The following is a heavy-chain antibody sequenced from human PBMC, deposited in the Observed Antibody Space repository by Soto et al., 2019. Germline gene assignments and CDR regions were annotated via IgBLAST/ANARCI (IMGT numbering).Heavy chain of an antibody. D-gene: IGHD3-3*01. CDR2: SRNKAKGYTT. V-gene: IGHV3-72*01. CDR3: SRLEGG. Sequence: EQLVESGGGLVQPGGSLTLSCAASGFTFTDHYMEWVRQAPGKGLEWVVRSRNKAKGYTTDYAASVQGRFSVSRDLSKNSLYLQMNSLKAEDTAVYYCSRLEGGWGQGTLVTVSS. J-gene: IGHJ4*02. CDR1: GFTFTDHY.